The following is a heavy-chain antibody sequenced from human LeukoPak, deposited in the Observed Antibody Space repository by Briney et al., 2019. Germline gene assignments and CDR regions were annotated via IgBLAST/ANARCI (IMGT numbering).Heavy chain of an antibody. D-gene: IGHD6-13*01. J-gene: IGHJ6*02. CDR2: MNPNSGNT. Sequence: GASVKVSCKASGYTFTSYDINWVRQATGQGLEWMGWMNPNSGNTGYAQKFQGRVTMTRNTSISTAYMELSSLRSEDTAVYYCARAPPYGSSWDYYYYYGMDVWGQGTTVTVSS. CDR3: ARAPPYGSSWDYYYYYGMDV. CDR1: GYTFTSYD. V-gene: IGHV1-8*01.